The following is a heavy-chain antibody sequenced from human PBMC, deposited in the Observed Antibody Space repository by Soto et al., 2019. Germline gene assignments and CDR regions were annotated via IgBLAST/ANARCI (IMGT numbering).Heavy chain of an antibody. Sequence: QVQLQESGPGLVKPSGTLSLTCAVSGDSVSSPYWWCWVRQPPGKGLEWIGEVFHTATTSYNPSLRSRVRISMDKSNNQFSLDLSSVTAADTAVYYCARSAGWYAVHSWGPGTLVIVSS. CDR1: GDSVSSPYW. CDR2: VFHTATT. V-gene: IGHV4-4*02. J-gene: IGHJ4*02. D-gene: IGHD6-19*01. CDR3: ARSAGWYAVHS.